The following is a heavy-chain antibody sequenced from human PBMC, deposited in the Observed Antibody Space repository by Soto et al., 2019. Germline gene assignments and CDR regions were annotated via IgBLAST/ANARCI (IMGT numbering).Heavy chain of an antibody. CDR2: INPNSGGT. D-gene: IGHD2-2*01. CDR1: GYTFTGYY. CDR3: ARGRYCSSTSCSYDAFDI. Sequence: ASVKVSCKASGYTFTGYYMHWVRQAPGQGLEWMGWINPNSGGTNYAQKFQGWVTMTRDTSISTAYMELSRLRPDDTAVYYCARGRYCSSTSCSYDAFDIWGQGTMVTVSS. J-gene: IGHJ3*02. V-gene: IGHV1-2*04.